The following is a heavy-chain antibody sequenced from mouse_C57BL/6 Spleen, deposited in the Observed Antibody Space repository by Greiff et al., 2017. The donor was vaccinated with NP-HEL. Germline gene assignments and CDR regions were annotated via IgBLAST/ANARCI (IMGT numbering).Heavy chain of an antibody. V-gene: IGHV1-52*01. J-gene: IGHJ3*01. CDR2: IDPSDSET. CDR3: ARGEASYDPTGFAY. Sequence: QVQLQQPGAELVRPGSSVKLSCKASGYTFTSYWMHWVKQRPIQGLEWIGNIDPSDSETHYNQKFKDKATLTVDKSSSTAYMQLSSLTSEDSAVYYCARGEASYDPTGFAYWGQGTLVTVSA. D-gene: IGHD2-3*01. CDR1: GYTFTSYW.